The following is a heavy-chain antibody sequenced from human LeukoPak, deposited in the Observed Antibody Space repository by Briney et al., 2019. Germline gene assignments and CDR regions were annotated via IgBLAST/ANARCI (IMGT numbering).Heavy chain of an antibody. J-gene: IGHJ4*02. CDR2: ISWNSGSI. CDR1: GFTFDDYA. D-gene: IGHD3-10*01. Sequence: GGSLRLSCAASGFTFDDYAMHWVRQAPGKGLEWVSGISWNSGSIGYADSVKGRFTISRDNAKNSLYLQMNSLRAEDTALYYCAKAYRDGSSYYFDYWGQGTLVTVSS. V-gene: IGHV3-9*01. CDR3: AKAYRDGSSYYFDY.